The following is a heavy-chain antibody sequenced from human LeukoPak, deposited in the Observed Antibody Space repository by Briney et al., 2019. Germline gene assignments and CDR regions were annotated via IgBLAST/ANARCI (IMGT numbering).Heavy chain of an antibody. Sequence: ASVKVSCKASGYGCTIYDINWVRQATGQGLEWMGWMNPNSGNTGYSQKFQGRVTITRNTSISTAYTELSSLRSEDTAVYYCARGGLRSRITIFGVATRPTYYYMDVWGKGTTVTVSS. V-gene: IGHV1-8*03. CDR3: ARGGLRSRITIFGVATRPTYYYMDV. CDR2: MNPNSGNT. J-gene: IGHJ6*03. D-gene: IGHD3-3*01. CDR1: GYGCTIYD.